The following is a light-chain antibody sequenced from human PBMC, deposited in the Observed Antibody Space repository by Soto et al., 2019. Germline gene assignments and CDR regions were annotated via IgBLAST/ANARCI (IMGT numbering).Light chain of an antibody. CDR3: QQYNIWPPWT. J-gene: IGKJ1*01. CDR2: GAS. CDR1: QSLSTN. V-gene: IGKV3-15*01. Sequence: EIVMTQSPATLSVSPVEGATLSCMASQSLSTNLAWYQHKPGQAPRLLIYGASTRATGTPDRFSGSGSGTEFTLTIRSLQSEDFAIYYCQQYNIWPPWTCGQGTKGDIK.